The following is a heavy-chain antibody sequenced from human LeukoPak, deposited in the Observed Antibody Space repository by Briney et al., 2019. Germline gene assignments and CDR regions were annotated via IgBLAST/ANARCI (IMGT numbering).Heavy chain of an antibody. CDR2: ISGSGGST. D-gene: IGHD3-22*01. CDR1: GFTFSSYA. V-gene: IGHV3-23*01. CDR3: AKSLLTYYYDSSGYPVDY. J-gene: IGHJ4*02. Sequence: PGGSLRLSCAASGFTFSSYAMSWVRQAPGKGLEWVSAISGSGGSTYYADSVKGRFTISRDNSKNTLYLQMNSLGAEDTAVYYCAKSLLTYYYDSSGYPVDYWGQGTLVTVSS.